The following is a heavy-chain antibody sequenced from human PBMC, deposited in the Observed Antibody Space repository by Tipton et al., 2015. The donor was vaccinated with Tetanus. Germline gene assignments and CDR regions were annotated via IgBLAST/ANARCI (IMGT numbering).Heavy chain of an antibody. CDR1: GGSISRSAHY. J-gene: IGHJ5*02. Sequence: LSLTCNVSGGSISRSAHYWGWIRQSPGKGLEWIGNMYYSGTTHYNPSLKSRVTISVDTSKNQFSLHLRSVTASDTAMYYCVKCTAMTGHYNRFDPWGQGTLVTVSS. D-gene: IGHD5-18*01. CDR2: MYYSGTT. CDR3: VKCTAMTGHYNRFDP. V-gene: IGHV4-39*01.